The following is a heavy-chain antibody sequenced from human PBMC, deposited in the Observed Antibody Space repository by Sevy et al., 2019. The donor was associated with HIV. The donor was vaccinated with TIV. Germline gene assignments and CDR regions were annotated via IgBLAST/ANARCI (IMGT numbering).Heavy chain of an antibody. V-gene: IGHV1-58*01. CDR1: GFTFTSST. Sequence: APVKVSCKASGFTFTSSTVQWVRQTRGQGLEWLGWIIIGSGNTNSAQGFQGRLTFSRDLSTGTAYMELSSLRSEDTAVYYCARAAASGIISDYWGQGTLVTVSS. J-gene: IGHJ4*02. D-gene: IGHD6-13*01. CDR3: ARAAASGIISDY. CDR2: IIIGSGNT.